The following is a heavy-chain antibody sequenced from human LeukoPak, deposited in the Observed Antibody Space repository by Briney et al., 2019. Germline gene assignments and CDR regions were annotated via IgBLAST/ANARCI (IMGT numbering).Heavy chain of an antibody. CDR2: ISSDGGTK. V-gene: IGHV3-30*03. CDR1: KFTFSNYG. CDR3: ARGGVVCGGDCYSSYFDY. J-gene: IGHJ4*02. D-gene: IGHD2-21*02. Sequence: QTGGSLRLSCTASKFTFSNYGMQWVRQAPGKGLEWVAVISSDGGTKYYADSVKGRFTLSRDNSRNTLYLQMNSLRAEDTAVYYCARGGVVCGGDCYSSYFDYWGQGTLVTVSS.